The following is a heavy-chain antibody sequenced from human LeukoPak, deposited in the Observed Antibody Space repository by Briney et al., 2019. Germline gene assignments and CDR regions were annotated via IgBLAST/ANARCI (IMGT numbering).Heavy chain of an antibody. J-gene: IGHJ4*02. V-gene: IGHV4-39*07. CDR2: INYSGKI. D-gene: IGHD2-21*02. CDR3: ARDFGDWRTDY. Sequence: PSGTLSLTCTVSGGSISSRTYYWAWIRQPPGKGLVWIGSINYSGKITYNPSLKSRVTVSLDTSKNQFSLTLSSVTAADTAVYYCARDFGDWRTDYWGQGTLVTVSS. CDR1: GGSISSRTYY.